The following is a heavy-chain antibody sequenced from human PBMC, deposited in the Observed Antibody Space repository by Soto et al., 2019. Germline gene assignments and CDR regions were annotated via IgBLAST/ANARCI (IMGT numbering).Heavy chain of an antibody. Sequence: SETLSLTCAVYGGSFSGYYWSWIRQPPGKGLEWIGEINHSGSTNYNPSLKSRVTISVDTSKNQFSLKLSSVTAADTAVYHCASGGIAAAGPMDVWGKGTTVTVSS. CDR2: INHSGST. CDR3: ASGGIAAAGPMDV. D-gene: IGHD6-13*01. V-gene: IGHV4-34*01. CDR1: GGSFSGYY. J-gene: IGHJ6*03.